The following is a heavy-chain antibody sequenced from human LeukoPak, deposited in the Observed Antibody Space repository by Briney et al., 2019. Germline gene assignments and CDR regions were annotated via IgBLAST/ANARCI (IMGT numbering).Heavy chain of an antibody. Sequence: ASVKVSCKASGYTFTSYGISWVRQAPGQGLEWMGWISAYNGNTNYAQKLQGRVTMTTDTSTSTAYMELRSLRSDDTAVYYCARESTEYGGEWYYYYMDVWGKGTTVTISS. J-gene: IGHJ6*03. CDR2: ISAYNGNT. V-gene: IGHV1-18*01. CDR3: ARESTEYGGEWYYYYMDV. D-gene: IGHD3-16*01. CDR1: GYTFTSYG.